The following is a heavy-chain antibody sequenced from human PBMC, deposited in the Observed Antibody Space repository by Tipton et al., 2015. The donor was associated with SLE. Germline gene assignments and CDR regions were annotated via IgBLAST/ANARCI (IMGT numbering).Heavy chain of an antibody. CDR2: IYSSGRT. J-gene: IGHJ4*02. CDR3: ARPPLSYCASTSCFDV. D-gene: IGHD2-2*01. Sequence: LRLSCTVSGGAISTFYWSWIRQSAGKGLEWIGRIYSSGRTNYNPSLKSRVTMSVDTSKNQFSLNLRSVTAADTAVYYCARPPLSYCASTSCFDVWGQGTLVTVSS. V-gene: IGHV4-4*07. CDR1: GGAISTFY.